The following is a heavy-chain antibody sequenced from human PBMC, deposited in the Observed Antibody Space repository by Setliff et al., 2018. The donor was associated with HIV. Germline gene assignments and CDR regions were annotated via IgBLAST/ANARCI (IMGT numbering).Heavy chain of an antibody. D-gene: IGHD2-21*01. Sequence: SETLSLTCTVSGDPINSHYWSWIRQPPGEGLEWIGHISYSEYTNYNPSLKSRVTISLDTSKKHFSLDLYSVTAADTAVYYCARASPHNNYWGQGTPVTVSS. CDR1: GDPINSHY. CDR3: ARASPHNNY. V-gene: IGHV4-59*11. J-gene: IGHJ4*02. CDR2: ISYSEYT.